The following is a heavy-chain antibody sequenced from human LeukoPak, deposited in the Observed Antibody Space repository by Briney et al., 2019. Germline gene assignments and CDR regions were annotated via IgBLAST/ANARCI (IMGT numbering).Heavy chain of an antibody. D-gene: IGHD5-12*01. V-gene: IGHV4-59*01. J-gene: IGHJ4*02. Sequence: SETLSLTCTVSGGSISGYYWSWIRQPPGKGLEWIGYIYSSGATNYNPSLKSRVTISVDTSKYQFSLKLISVSAADTAVYYCARAGNSGYDWSDYWGQGTLVTVSS. CDR2: IYSSGAT. CDR3: ARAGNSGYDWSDY. CDR1: GGSISGYY.